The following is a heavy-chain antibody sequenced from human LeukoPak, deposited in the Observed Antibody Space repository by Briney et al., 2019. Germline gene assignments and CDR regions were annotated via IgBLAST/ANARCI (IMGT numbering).Heavy chain of an antibody. CDR2: IYYSGST. J-gene: IGHJ3*02. Sequence: SETLSLTCTVSGGSISSYYWSWIRQPPGKGLERIGYIYYSGSTNYNPSLKSRVTISVDTSKNQFSLKLSSVTAADTAVYYCARESSDYVWGSKGFDAFDIWGQGTMVTVSS. D-gene: IGHD3-16*01. CDR1: GGSISSYY. CDR3: ARESSDYVWGSKGFDAFDI. V-gene: IGHV4-59*01.